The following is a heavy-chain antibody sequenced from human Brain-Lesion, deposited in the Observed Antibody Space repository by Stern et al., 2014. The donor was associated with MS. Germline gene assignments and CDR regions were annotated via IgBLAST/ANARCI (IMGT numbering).Heavy chain of an antibody. CDR1: GYRFTSNW. CDR2: IWPGDSDT. CDR3: ARRGDSSSSGFDY. D-gene: IGHD6-6*01. J-gene: IGHJ4*02. Sequence: VQLGQSGAEVKKPGESLQISCKGSGYRFTSNWIGWVRQMPGKGLEWMGIIWPGDSDTRYSPSFQGQVTISADKSISTAYLQWSSLQASDTAMYYCARRGDSSSSGFDYWGQGTLVIVSS. V-gene: IGHV5-51*01.